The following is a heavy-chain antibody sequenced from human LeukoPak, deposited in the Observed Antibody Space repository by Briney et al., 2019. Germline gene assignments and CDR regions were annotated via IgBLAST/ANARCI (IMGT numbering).Heavy chain of an antibody. V-gene: IGHV4-59*01. CDR1: GVSISSYY. CDR3: ARGQDYVWGSYRSYYYYGMDV. J-gene: IGHJ6*02. CDR2: IYYSGST. D-gene: IGHD3-16*02. Sequence: SETLSLTCTVSGVSISSYYWSWIRQPPGKGLEWIGYIYYSGSTNYNPSLKSRVTISVDTSKNQFSLKLSSVTAADTAVYYCARGQDYVWGSYRSYYYYGMDVWGQGTTVTVSS.